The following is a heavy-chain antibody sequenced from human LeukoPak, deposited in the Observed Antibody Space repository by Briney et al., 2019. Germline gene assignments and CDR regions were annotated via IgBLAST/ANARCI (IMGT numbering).Heavy chain of an antibody. D-gene: IGHD3-22*01. CDR1: GFTFSNYE. CDR2: ISSGGSTI. Sequence: GGSLRLSCAASGFTFSNYEMNWVRQAPGKGLEWVSYISSGGSTIYYADSVKGRFTISRDNAKNSLFLQMNSLRAEDTAVYYCASVPYYYDSSGYYNYAFDIWGQGTMVTVSS. J-gene: IGHJ3*02. V-gene: IGHV3-48*03. CDR3: ASVPYYYDSSGYYNYAFDI.